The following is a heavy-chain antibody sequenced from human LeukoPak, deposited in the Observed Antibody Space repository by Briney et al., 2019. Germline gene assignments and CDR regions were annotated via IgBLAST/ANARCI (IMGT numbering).Heavy chain of an antibody. CDR3: AKDLTYYYGLGSSTNAFDI. CDR2: ISGSGDYT. Sequence: GGSLRLSCAASGFTFSSYAMSWVRQAPGKGLEGVSGISGSGDYTYYAESLKGRFTISRDNSKNTLYLQMNSLRAEDTALYYCAKDLTYYYGLGSSTNAFDIWGQGTMVTVPS. J-gene: IGHJ3*02. V-gene: IGHV3-23*01. D-gene: IGHD3-10*01. CDR1: GFTFSSYA.